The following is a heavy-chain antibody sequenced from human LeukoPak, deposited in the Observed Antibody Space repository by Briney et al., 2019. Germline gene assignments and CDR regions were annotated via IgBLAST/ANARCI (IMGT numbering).Heavy chain of an antibody. J-gene: IGHJ4*02. CDR3: ARAPYDSSGYHDY. CDR1: GFTFSDYY. D-gene: IGHD3-22*01. CDR2: ISSSGSTK. V-gene: IGHV3-11*04. Sequence: GGSLRLSCEVSGFTFSDYYMSWIRQAPGKGLEWVSYISSSGSTKNYEDSVKGRFTISRDNAKNSLYLQMNSLRAEDTALYYCARAPYDSSGYHDYWGQGTLVIVSS.